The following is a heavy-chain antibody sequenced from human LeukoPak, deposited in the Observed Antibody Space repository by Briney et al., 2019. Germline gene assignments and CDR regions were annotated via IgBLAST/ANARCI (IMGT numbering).Heavy chain of an antibody. V-gene: IGHV1-24*01. CDR1: GYTLTELS. CDR3: ATDEQWLVHHDAFDI. CDR2: FDPEDGET. D-gene: IGHD6-19*01. J-gene: IGHJ3*02. Sequence: ASVKVSCKDSGYTLTELSMHWVRQAPGKGLEWMGGFDPEDGETIYAQKFQGRVTMTEDTSTDTAYMELSSLRSEDTAVYYCATDEQWLVHHDAFDIWGQGTMVTVSS.